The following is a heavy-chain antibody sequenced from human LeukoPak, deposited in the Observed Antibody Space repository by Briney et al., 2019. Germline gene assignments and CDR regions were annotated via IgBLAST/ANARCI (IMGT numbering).Heavy chain of an antibody. J-gene: IGHJ5*02. D-gene: IGHD3-9*01. V-gene: IGHV4-38-2*02. CDR2: INHSGST. CDR1: GYSISSGYY. Sequence: SETLSLTCTVSGYSISSGYYWGWIRQPPGKGLEWIGEINHSGSTNYNPSLKSRVTISVDTSKNQFSLKLSSVTAADTAVYYCARRNQVLRYFDWLSRAWGFDPWGQGTLVTVSS. CDR3: ARRNQVLRYFDWLSRAWGFDP.